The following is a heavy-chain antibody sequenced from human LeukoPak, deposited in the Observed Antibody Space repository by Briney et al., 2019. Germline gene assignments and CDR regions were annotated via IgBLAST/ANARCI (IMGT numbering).Heavy chain of an antibody. CDR3: AKVSTKIAAAGGLDY. V-gene: IGHV3-23*01. CDR2: ISGSGGRT. CDR1: GFTFSSHA. J-gene: IGHJ4*02. Sequence: GGSLRLSCAASGFTFSSHAMNWVRQAPGKGLEWVSAISGSGGRTYYADSVKGRFTISRDNSKNTLYLQMNSLGAEDTAVYYCAKVSTKIAAAGGLDYWGQGTLVTVSS. D-gene: IGHD6-13*01.